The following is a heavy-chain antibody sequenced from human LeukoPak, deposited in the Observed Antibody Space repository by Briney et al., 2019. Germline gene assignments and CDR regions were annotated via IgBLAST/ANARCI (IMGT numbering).Heavy chain of an antibody. V-gene: IGHV1-2*02. J-gene: IGHJ4*02. Sequence: ASVKVCCKASGYTFTGYYMHWVRQAPGQGLEWMGWINPNSGGTNYAQKFQGRVTMTRDTSISTAYMELSRLRSDDTAVYYCARAIVGYGDYGVDYWGQGTLVTVSS. CDR3: ARAIVGYGDYGVDY. CDR1: GYTFTGYY. D-gene: IGHD4-17*01. CDR2: INPNSGGT.